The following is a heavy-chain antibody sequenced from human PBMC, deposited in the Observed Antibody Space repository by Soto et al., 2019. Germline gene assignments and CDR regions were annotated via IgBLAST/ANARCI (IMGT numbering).Heavy chain of an antibody. V-gene: IGHV3-23*01. J-gene: IGHJ4*02. CDR3: ALNYYDSSGYWKTADY. D-gene: IGHD3-22*01. CDR2: ISGSGGST. Sequence: PGGSLRLSCAASGFTFSIYAMSWVRQAPGKGLEWVSAISGSGGSTYYADSVKGRFTISRDNSKNTLYLQMNSLRAEDTAVYYCALNYYDSSGYWKTADYWGQGTLVTVSS. CDR1: GFTFSIYA.